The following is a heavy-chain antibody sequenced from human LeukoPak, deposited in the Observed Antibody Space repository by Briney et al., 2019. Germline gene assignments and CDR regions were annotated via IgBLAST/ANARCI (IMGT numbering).Heavy chain of an antibody. CDR1: GYTLTELS. CDR2: FDPEDGET. V-gene: IGHV1-24*01. CDR3: ATGYCSSTSCHYYYYYGMDV. J-gene: IGHJ6*02. Sequence: ASVKVSCKVSGYTLTELSMHWVRQAPGKGLEWMGGFDPEDGETIYAQKFQGRVTMTEDTSTDTAYMELSSLRSEDTAGYYCATGYCSSTSCHYYYYYGMDVWGQGTTVTVSS. D-gene: IGHD2-2*01.